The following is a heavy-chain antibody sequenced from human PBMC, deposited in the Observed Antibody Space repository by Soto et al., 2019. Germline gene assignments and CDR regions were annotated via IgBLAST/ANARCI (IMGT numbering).Heavy chain of an antibody. CDR1: GFTFSNYG. CDR2: IWSDGTNE. CDR3: ARDHSGGGSISEDGYFDL. J-gene: IGHJ2*01. V-gene: IGHV3-33*01. D-gene: IGHD3-16*01. Sequence: QVQLVESGGGVVQPGGSLRLSCAASGFTFSNYGLDWVRQAPGKGLEWVAVIWSDGTNEYYADSVKGRFTIPRDNSKNTLYLQMNSLRAEDTAVYYCARDHSGGGSISEDGYFDLWGRGTLVTVSS.